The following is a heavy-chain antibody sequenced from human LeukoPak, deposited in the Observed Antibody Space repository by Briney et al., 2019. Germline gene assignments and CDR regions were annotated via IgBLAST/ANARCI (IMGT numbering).Heavy chain of an antibody. CDR2: ISGSGGST. CDR3: VTLDTAMVSYPDY. D-gene: IGHD5-18*01. V-gene: IGHV3-23*01. Sequence: GGSLRLSCAASGFTFSSYAMSWVRQAPGKGLEWVSAISGSGGSTYYADSVKGRFTISRDNAKNSLYLQMNSLRAEDTAVYYCVTLDTAMVSYPDYWGQGTLVTVSS. J-gene: IGHJ4*02. CDR1: GFTFSSYA.